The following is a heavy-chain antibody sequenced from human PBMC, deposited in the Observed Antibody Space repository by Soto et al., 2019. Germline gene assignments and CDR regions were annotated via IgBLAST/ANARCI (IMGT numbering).Heavy chain of an antibody. V-gene: IGHV3-30*18. D-gene: IGHD5-18*01. CDR3: AKSEIRGSSYGEGY. CDR2: ISYDGSNK. CDR1: GFTFNNYG. Sequence: QVQLVESGGGVVQPGRSLRLSCAASGFTFNNYGMHWVRQAPGKGLEWVAVISYDGSNKYYADSVKGRFTISRDNSKNTLYLQMNSLRTEDTAVYYCAKSEIRGSSYGEGYWGQGTLVTVSS. J-gene: IGHJ4*02.